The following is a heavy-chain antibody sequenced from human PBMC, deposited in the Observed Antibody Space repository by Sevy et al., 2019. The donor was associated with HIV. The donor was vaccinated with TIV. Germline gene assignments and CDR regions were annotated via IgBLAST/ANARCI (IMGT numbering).Heavy chain of an antibody. V-gene: IGHV3-49*04. CDR1: GFTFGDYA. CDR2: LKSKASGGTL. CDR3: TRLKGDQSIFDY. J-gene: IGHJ4*02. Sequence: GGSLRLSCAASGFTFGDYAMNWVRQAPGKGLEWVAFLKSKASGGTLHHAASVQGRFTISRDDSKNIAYLQMNDLKTEDTAGYYCTRLKGDQSIFDYWGQGALVTVSS.